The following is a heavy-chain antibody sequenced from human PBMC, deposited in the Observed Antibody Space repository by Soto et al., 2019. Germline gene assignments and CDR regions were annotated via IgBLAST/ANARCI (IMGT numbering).Heavy chain of an antibody. J-gene: IGHJ4*02. V-gene: IGHV3-30*18. D-gene: IGHD3-22*01. CDR3: AKRASLVVVTGLFDY. CDR2: ISYDGSNK. Sequence: QVQLVESGGGVVQPGRSLRLSCAASGFTFSSYGMHWVRQAPGKGLEWVAVISYDGSNKYYADSVKGRFTISRDNSKNTLYLQMNSLRAEDTAVYYCAKRASLVVVTGLFDYWGQGTLVTVSS. CDR1: GFTFSSYG.